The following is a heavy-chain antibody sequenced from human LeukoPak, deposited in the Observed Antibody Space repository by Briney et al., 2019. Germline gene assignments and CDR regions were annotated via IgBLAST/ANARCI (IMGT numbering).Heavy chain of an antibody. Sequence: SVKVSCKTSGDIVSMYGIFWVRQAPGQGLEWMGGIIPVFGTTNYAQKFQGRVTITADGSTNIAYMELSSLGSEDTAVYFCATEGGRYFIEDWGQGTLVTVSS. J-gene: IGHJ4*02. V-gene: IGHV1-69*13. D-gene: IGHD1-26*01. CDR2: IIPVFGTT. CDR1: GDIVSMYG. CDR3: ATEGGRYFIED.